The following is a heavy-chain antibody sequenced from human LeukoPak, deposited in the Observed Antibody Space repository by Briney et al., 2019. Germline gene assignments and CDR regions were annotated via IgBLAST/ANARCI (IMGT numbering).Heavy chain of an antibody. CDR3: ARDPRARIAVAGPGGY. CDR1: GYTFTSYG. CDR2: ISAYNGNT. Sequence: ASVKVSCKASGYTFTSYGIRRVRQAPGQGLEWMGWISAYNGNTNYAQKLQGRVTMTTDTSTSTAYMELRSLRSDDTAVYYCARDPRARIAVAGPGGYWGQGTLVTVS. V-gene: IGHV1-18*01. D-gene: IGHD6-19*01. J-gene: IGHJ4*02.